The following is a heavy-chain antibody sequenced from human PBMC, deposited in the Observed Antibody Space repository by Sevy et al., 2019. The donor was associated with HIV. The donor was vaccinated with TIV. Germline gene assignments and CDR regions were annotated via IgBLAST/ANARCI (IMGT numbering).Heavy chain of an antibody. CDR3: ARRLDGSYDY. J-gene: IGHJ4*02. V-gene: IGHV4-39*01. D-gene: IGHD3-10*01. CDR2: IYYSGST. CDR1: GGSISSSSYY. Sequence: SDTLSLTCTVSGGSISSSSYYWGWIRQPPGKGLEWIGSIYYSGSTYYNPSLKSRVTISVDTSKNQFSLKLSSVTAADTAVYYCARRLDGSYDYWGQGTLVTVSS.